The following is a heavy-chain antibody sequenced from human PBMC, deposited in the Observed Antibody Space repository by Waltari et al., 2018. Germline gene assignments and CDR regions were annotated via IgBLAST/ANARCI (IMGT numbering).Heavy chain of an antibody. V-gene: IGHV4-39*01. CDR3: ARARPGYYYGMDV. CDR1: GGSISSSSYY. J-gene: IGHJ6*02. Sequence: QLQLQESGPGLVKPSETLSLPCTVSGGSISSSSYYWGWIRQPPGKGLEWIGSIYYSGSTYYNPSLKSRVTISVDTSKNQFSLKLSSVTAADTAVYYCARARPGYYYGMDVWGQGTTVTVSS. CDR2: IYYSGST. D-gene: IGHD3-10*01.